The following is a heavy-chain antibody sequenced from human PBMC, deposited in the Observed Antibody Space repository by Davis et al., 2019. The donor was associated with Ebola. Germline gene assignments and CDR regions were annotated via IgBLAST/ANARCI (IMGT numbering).Heavy chain of an antibody. CDR3: ARPIEWYSTPYYGMDV. D-gene: IGHD6-13*01. V-gene: IGHV3-33*01. CDR2: IWYDGSNK. J-gene: IGHJ6*02. Sequence: GGSLRLSCAASGFTFSSYGMHWVRQAPGKGLEWVAVIWYDGSNKYYADSVKGRFTISRDNSKNTLYLQMNSLRAEDTAVYYCARPIEWYSTPYYGMDVWGQGTTVTVSS. CDR1: GFTFSSYG.